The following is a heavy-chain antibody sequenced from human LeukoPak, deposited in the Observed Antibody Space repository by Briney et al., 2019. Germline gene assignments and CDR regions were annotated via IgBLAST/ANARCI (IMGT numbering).Heavy chain of an antibody. CDR1: GFTFSSYS. V-gene: IGHV3-21*01. Sequence: PGGSLRLSCAASGFTFSSYSMNWVRQAPGKGLEWVSSISSSSSYIYYADSVKGRFTISRDNAKNSLYLQMNSLRAEDTAVYYCARDRIGVVVAATPGGGYYYYMDVWGKGTTVTVSS. D-gene: IGHD2-15*01. CDR3: ARDRIGVVVAATPGGGYYYYMDV. CDR2: ISSSSSYI. J-gene: IGHJ6*03.